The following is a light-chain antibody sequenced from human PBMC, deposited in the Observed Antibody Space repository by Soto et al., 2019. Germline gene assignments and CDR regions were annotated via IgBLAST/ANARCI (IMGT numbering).Light chain of an antibody. Sequence: DIQMTQSPSSLSASVGDRVTITCRASQSISNYLNWYQQKPGKAPKLLIYDASSLQSGVPSRFSGSGSGTDFTLTISSLQPEDFATYYCQQSYSTLFTFGFGTKVDFK. CDR3: QQSYSTLFT. CDR1: QSISNY. V-gene: IGKV1-39*01. CDR2: DAS. J-gene: IGKJ3*01.